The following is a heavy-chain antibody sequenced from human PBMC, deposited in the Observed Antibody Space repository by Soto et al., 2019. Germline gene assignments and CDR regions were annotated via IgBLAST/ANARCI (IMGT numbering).Heavy chain of an antibody. Sequence: QVQLVQSGAEVRKPGASVKVSCKASGYTFSTSGMSWLRQAPGQGLEWMGWISTYNGDTNDAPKFQDRVTMTSDTSTSTVYMELRSLRSDDPAVYYCARAGTAPYYYDGMDVWGPGTRVTVSS. CDR2: ISTYNGDT. D-gene: IGHD2-21*02. CDR3: ARAGTAPYYYDGMDV. CDR1: GYTFSTSG. J-gene: IGHJ6*02. V-gene: IGHV1-18*01.